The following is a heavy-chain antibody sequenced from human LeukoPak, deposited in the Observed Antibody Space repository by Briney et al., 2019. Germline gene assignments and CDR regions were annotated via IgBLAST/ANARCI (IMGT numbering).Heavy chain of an antibody. V-gene: IGHV3-21*01. CDR3: ARGTGYNPYYFDY. Sequence: GGSLRLSCAASGFTFSSYSMNWVRQAPGKGLEWVSSISSSSSCIYYADSVKGRFTISRDNAKNSLYLQMNSLRAEDTAVYYCARGTGYNPYYFDYWGQGTLVTVSS. D-gene: IGHD5-24*01. CDR1: GFTFSSYS. J-gene: IGHJ4*02. CDR2: ISSSSSCI.